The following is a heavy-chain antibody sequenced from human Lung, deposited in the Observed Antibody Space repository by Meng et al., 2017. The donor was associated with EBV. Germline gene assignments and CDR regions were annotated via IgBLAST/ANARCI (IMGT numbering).Heavy chain of an antibody. J-gene: IGHJ4*02. Sequence: QVQRTQGGAGLVKPSETLSLTCAVHGGSLSGAYWNWIRQPPGKGLEWIGEIIHGGSPSYNPSLKSRVTISIDTSKNQLSLMLSSVTAADTAVYYCARRPTGIDYWGQGTLVTVSS. D-gene: IGHD2-8*02. CDR1: GGSLSGAY. V-gene: IGHV4-34*12. CDR3: ARRPTGIDY. CDR2: IIHGGSP.